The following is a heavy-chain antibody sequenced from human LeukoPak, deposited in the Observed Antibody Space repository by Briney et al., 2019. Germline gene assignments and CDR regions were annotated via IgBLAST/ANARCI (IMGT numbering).Heavy chain of an antibody. J-gene: IGHJ5*02. D-gene: IGHD6-13*01. V-gene: IGHV4-39*01. CDR2: IYYSGST. CDR3: ARCIAAAANWFDP. CDR1: GGSISSSSYY. Sequence: SETLSLTCTVSGGSISSSSYYWGWIRQPPGKGLEWIGSIYYSGSTYYNPSLKSRVTISVGTSKNQFSLKLSSVTAADTAVYYCARCIAAAANWFDPWGQGTLVTVSS.